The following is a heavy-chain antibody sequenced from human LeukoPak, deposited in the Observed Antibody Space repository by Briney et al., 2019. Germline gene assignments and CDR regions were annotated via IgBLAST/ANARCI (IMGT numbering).Heavy chain of an antibody. CDR2: IKRETDGGTI. CDR3: ARDSGPGYYYDSSGCLDY. CDR1: GFTLNNAW. V-gene: IGHV3-15*01. D-gene: IGHD3-22*01. J-gene: IGHJ4*02. Sequence: KAGGSLRLSCAASGFTLNNAWMSWVRQAPGKGLEWLGRIKRETDGGTIDYAAPVKGRFTISRDDSRNTLYLQMDSLKIEDTAVYYCARDSGPGYYYDSSGCLDYWGQGTLVTVSS.